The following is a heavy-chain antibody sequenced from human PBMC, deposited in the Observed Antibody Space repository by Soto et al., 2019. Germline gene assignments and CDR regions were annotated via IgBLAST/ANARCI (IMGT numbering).Heavy chain of an antibody. D-gene: IGHD6-6*01. V-gene: IGHV3-9*01. CDR3: AKDKAARGYYYMDV. CDR2: ISWNSGSI. Sequence: EVQLVESGGGLVQPGRSLRLSCAASGFTFDDYAMHWVRQAPGKGLEWVSGISWNSGSIGYADSVKGRFTISRDNAKNSLYLQMNSLRAEDTALYYCAKDKAARGYYYMDVWGKGTTVTVSS. J-gene: IGHJ6*03. CDR1: GFTFDDYA.